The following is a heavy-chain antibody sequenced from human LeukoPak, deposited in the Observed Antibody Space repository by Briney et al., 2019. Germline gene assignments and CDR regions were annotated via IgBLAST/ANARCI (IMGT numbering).Heavy chain of an antibody. CDR2: INHSGNA. CDR1: GGSFSGYY. J-gene: IGHJ4*02. V-gene: IGHV4-34*01. CDR3: ASRRQWLGHYFYY. D-gene: IGHD6-19*01. Sequence: SETLSLTCAVYGGSFSGYYWSSIPQPPGKGLEWIGEINHSGNANYNPSLKSRVTISVDTSKNQFSLKLSSVTAADTAVYYCASRRQWLGHYFYYWGQGTLVTVSS.